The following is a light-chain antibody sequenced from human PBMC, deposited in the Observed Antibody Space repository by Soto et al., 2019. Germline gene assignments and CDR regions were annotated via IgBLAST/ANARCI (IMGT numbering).Light chain of an antibody. CDR1: QGISSY. V-gene: IGKV1-9*01. CDR3: QQLNSYPLVT. CDR2: AAS. J-gene: IGKJ5*01. Sequence: IQLTKSASSLSASVGDRATITCRASQGISSYLAWYQKKPGKAPKLMXYAASTLQSGVPSRFSGSGSGTDLTLTISSLQTEDFATYYCQQLNSYPLVTFGQGTRLEI.